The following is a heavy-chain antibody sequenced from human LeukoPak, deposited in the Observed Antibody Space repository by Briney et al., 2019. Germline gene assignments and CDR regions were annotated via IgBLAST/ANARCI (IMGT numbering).Heavy chain of an antibody. CDR1: GFTFSSYT. D-gene: IGHD5-18*01. V-gene: IGHV3-21*01. Sequence: PGGSLRLSCAASGFTFSSYTMNWLRQAPGKGLEWVSSISSSSIYIYYADSVKGRFTISRDNAKNSLYLQMNSLRAEDTAVYYCARDKGSYDSDLWGQGTLVTVSS. CDR3: ARDKGSYDSDL. J-gene: IGHJ5*02. CDR2: ISSSSIYI.